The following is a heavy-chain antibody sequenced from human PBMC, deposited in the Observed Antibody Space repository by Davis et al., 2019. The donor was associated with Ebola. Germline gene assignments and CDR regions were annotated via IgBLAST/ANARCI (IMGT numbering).Heavy chain of an antibody. Sequence: SLKISCAASGFTFDDYAMHWVRQAPGKGLEWVSGISWNSGSIGYADSVKGRFTISRDNAKNSLYLQMNSLRAEDTALYYCAKDGGDYGGTDWYFDLWGRGTLVTVSS. CDR2: ISWNSGSI. CDR1: GFTFDDYA. V-gene: IGHV3-9*01. J-gene: IGHJ2*01. CDR3: AKDGGDYGGTDWYFDL. D-gene: IGHD4-23*01.